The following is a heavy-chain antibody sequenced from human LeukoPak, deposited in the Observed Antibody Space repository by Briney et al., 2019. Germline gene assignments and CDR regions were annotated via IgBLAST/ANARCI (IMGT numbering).Heavy chain of an antibody. Sequence: GGSLRLSCAASGFTFSSHSMNWVRQAPGKGLEWISYIHASSNTIYYADSVRGRFTISRDNARNSLYLQMNSLRAEDTAVYYCARDEVYYDFWSGNFDYWGQGTLVTVSS. CDR1: GFTFSSHS. CDR3: ARDEVYYDFWSGNFDY. CDR2: IHASSNTI. V-gene: IGHV3-48*04. J-gene: IGHJ4*02. D-gene: IGHD3-3*01.